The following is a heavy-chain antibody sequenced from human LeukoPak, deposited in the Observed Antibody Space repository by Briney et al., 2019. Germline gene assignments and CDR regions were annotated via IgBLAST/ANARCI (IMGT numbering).Heavy chain of an antibody. D-gene: IGHD6-19*01. V-gene: IGHV4-59*08. CDR2: IYYSGST. J-gene: IGHJ2*01. CDR1: GGSISPYY. CDR3: ARHGGGWSLDL. Sequence: SETLSLTCTVSGGSISPYYWSWIRQPPGKGLEWIGYIYYSGSTNYNPSLESRVTISVGTSKNQFSLRLSSVTAADTAVYFCARHGGGWSLDLWGSGTLVTVSS.